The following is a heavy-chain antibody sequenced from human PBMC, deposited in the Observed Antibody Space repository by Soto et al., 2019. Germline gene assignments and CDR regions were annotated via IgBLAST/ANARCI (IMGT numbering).Heavy chain of an antibody. CDR2: IYWDDDR. D-gene: IGHD6-13*01. Sequence: QITLKESGPTLVEPTQTLTLTCSFSGFSLTTSGVGVGWLRRAPGKALECLGIIYWDDDRRYNPSLKDRLTITNDTSHNRVGLSTTYMQPRETGSSYFAHRVPYSTSWDGGWFDSWGQGTLLTGS. CDR1: GFSLTTSGVG. V-gene: IGHV2-5*02. CDR3: AHRVPYSTSWDGGWFDS. J-gene: IGHJ5*01.